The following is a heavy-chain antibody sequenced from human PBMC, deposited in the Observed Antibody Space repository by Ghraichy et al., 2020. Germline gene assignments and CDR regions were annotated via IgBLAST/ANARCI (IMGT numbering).Heavy chain of an antibody. Sequence: GGSLRLSCAASGFTFSSYAMSWVRQAPGKGLEWVSAISGSGGSTYYADSVKGRFTISRDNSKNTLYLQMNSLRAEDTAVYYCANDKANSPKNGIWGQGTMVTVSS. CDR2: ISGSGGST. CDR3: ANDKANSPKNGI. D-gene: IGHD2-21*01. CDR1: GFTFSSYA. J-gene: IGHJ3*02. V-gene: IGHV3-23*01.